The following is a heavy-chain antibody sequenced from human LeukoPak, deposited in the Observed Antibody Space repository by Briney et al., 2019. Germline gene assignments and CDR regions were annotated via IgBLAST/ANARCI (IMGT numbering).Heavy chain of an antibody. V-gene: IGHV1-3*01. CDR3: ARDQSRDIRVDFDY. Sequence: ASVKVSCTTSGYTFGKYAIHWVRQAPGQRFEWMGWIDGGNGDTRLSQKFQDRVSFTRDTFATTAYMELTSLRSEDTAVYYCARDQSRDIRVDFDYWGQGTLVTVSS. J-gene: IGHJ4*02. D-gene: IGHD2-15*01. CDR1: GYTFGKYA. CDR2: IDGGNGDT.